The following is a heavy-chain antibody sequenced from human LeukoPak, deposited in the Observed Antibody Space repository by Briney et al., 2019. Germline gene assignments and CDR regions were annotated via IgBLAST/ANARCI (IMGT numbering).Heavy chain of an antibody. V-gene: IGHV4-39*07. CDR1: GGSISSSSYY. D-gene: IGHD3-16*02. CDR3: ARDIEDDYVWGSYRPHHWFDP. CDR2: IYYSGST. J-gene: IGHJ5*02. Sequence: PSETLSLTCSVSGGSISSSSYYWGWIRQPPGKGLEWIGSIYYSGSTYYNPSLKSRVTISVDTSKNQFSLKLSSVTAADTAVYYCARDIEDDYVWGSYRPHHWFDPWGQGTLVTVSS.